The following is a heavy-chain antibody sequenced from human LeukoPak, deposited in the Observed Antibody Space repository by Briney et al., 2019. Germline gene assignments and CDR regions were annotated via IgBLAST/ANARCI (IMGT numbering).Heavy chain of an antibody. V-gene: IGHV1-3*01. Sequence: ASVKVSCKASGYTFTSYAMHWVRQAPGQRLEWMGWINAGNGNTKYSQKFQGRVIITRDTSTSTVYMELSSLRSEDTAVYYCARGAIGELISYMDVWGKGTTVTVSS. J-gene: IGHJ6*03. CDR1: GYTFTSYA. D-gene: IGHD3-10*01. CDR2: INAGNGNT. CDR3: ARGAIGELISYMDV.